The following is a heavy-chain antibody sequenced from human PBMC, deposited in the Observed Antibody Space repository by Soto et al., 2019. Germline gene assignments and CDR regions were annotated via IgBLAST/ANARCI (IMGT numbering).Heavy chain of an antibody. J-gene: IGHJ4*02. Sequence: PSETLSLTCTVSGGSVSSGSYYWSWIRQPPGKGLEWIGYIYYSGSTNYNPSLKSRVTISVDTAKNQFSLKLSSVTAADTAVYYCAREVFLQGVTDILTGYCCYFDYWGQGTLVTVSS. CDR3: AREVFLQGVTDILTGYCCYFDY. CDR2: IYYSGST. CDR1: GGSVSSGSYY. V-gene: IGHV4-61*01. D-gene: IGHD3-9*01.